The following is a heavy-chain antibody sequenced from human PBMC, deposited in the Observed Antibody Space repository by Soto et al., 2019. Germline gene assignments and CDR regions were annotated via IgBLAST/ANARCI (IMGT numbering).Heavy chain of an antibody. J-gene: IGHJ4*02. CDR1: GYTFSAFW. V-gene: IGHV5-51*01. CDR3: ARRGLDTAMDY. D-gene: IGHD5-18*01. Sequence: PGESLKISCQASGYTFSAFWITWVRQMPGKGLEWMGIIYPGDSDTRYSPSFQGQVTISADKSISTAYLQWSSLKASDTAMYYCARRGLDTAMDYWGQGTLVTVSS. CDR2: IYPGDSDT.